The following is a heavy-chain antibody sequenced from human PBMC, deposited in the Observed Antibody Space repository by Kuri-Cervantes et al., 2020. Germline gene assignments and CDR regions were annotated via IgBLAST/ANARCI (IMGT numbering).Heavy chain of an antibody. CDR1: GFTFSNYS. Sequence: GESLKISCAASGFTFSNYSMNWVRQAPGKGLEWVSSISNSSTYIYYADSVKGRFAISRDDAKNSLYLQMNSLRAEDTAVYYCARDYTMIVVGDAFDIWGQGTMVTVSS. J-gene: IGHJ3*02. CDR2: ISNSSTYI. V-gene: IGHV3-21*01. D-gene: IGHD3-22*01. CDR3: ARDYTMIVVGDAFDI.